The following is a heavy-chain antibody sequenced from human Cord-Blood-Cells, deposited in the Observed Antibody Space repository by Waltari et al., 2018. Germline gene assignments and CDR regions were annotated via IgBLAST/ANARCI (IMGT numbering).Heavy chain of an antibody. Sequence: QVQLVQSGAEVKKPGASVKVSCKASGYTFTGYYMHWVRQAPGQGLEWMGWINPNSGGTNYAQKFQGRVTMTRDTSISTAYMELSRLRSDDTAVYYCARDGRYSSSWYIGRHVGATTASGVDVWGKGTTVTVSS. CDR2: INPNSGGT. V-gene: IGHV1-2*02. CDR1: GYTFTGYY. J-gene: IGHJ6*04. CDR3: ARDGRYSSSWYIGRHVGATTASGVDV. D-gene: IGHD6-13*01.